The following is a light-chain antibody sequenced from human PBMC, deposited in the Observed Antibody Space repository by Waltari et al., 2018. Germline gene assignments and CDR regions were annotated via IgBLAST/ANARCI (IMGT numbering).Light chain of an antibody. J-gene: IGKJ2*01. CDR2: QAS. V-gene: IGKV1-5*03. CDR1: QSINDW. Sequence: DIQMTQFPSTLAASIGDRVTVTCRASQSINDWLAWYQQKPGKAPKLLIYQASTLQSGVPSRFSGSGSGTEFTLTISSLQPDDFATYYCQQYDAFSGYTFAQGTKLEIK. CDR3: QQYDAFSGYT.